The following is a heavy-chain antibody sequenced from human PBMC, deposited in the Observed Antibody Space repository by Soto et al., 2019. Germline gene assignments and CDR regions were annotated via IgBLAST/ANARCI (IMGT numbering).Heavy chain of an antibody. Sequence: ASVKVSCKASGYTFTSYGISWVRQAPGQGLEWMGWISAYNGNTNYAQKFQGWVTMTRDTSISTAYMELSRLRSDDTAVYYCARVVDKYCSSTRCYGAFDIWGQGTMVTVSS. J-gene: IGHJ3*02. V-gene: IGHV1-18*01. CDR1: GYTFTSYG. D-gene: IGHD2-2*01. CDR3: ARVVDKYCSSTRCYGAFDI. CDR2: ISAYNGNT.